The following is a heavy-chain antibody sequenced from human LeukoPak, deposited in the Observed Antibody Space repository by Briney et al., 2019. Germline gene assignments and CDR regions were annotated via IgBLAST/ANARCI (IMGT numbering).Heavy chain of an antibody. CDR2: INPNSGGT. CDR1: GYTFTGYY. CDR3: ARGKAIFGVVPLFDY. V-gene: IGHV1-2*02. J-gene: IGHJ4*02. Sequence: ASVKVSCKASGYTFTGYYMHWVRQAPGQGLEWMGWINPNSGGTNYAQKFQGRVTMARDTSISTAYMELSGLRSDDTAVYYCARGKAIFGVVPLFDYWGQGTLVTVSS. D-gene: IGHD3-3*01.